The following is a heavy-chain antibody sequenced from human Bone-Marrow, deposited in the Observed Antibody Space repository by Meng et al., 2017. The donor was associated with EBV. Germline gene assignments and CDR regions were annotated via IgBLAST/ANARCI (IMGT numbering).Heavy chain of an antibody. CDR2: INHSGNA. CDR3: ARGVWDH. D-gene: IGHD1-26*01. V-gene: IGHV4-34*01. J-gene: IGHJ4*02. Sequence: QVKLQQWGAGLLKPSDTRSLNCAVYGGSLSDSYWNWIRQSPGKRLEWIGEINHSGNADYNPSLKSRVTISVDTSKNHFSLKLSSVTAADTAVYYCARGVWDHWGQGILVTVSS. CDR1: GGSLSDSY.